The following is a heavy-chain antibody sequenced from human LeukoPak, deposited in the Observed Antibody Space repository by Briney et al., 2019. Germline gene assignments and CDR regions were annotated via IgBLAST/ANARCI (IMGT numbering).Heavy chain of an antibody. J-gene: IGHJ4*02. CDR2: ISSSSSVI. Sequence: SGGSLRLSCAASGFTFSSYSMNWVRQAPGKGLEWVSYISSSSSVIYYAESVKGRFTISRDNGKNSLFLQMNSLRAEDTAVYYCERDDDRPDNGLDYWGQGTLVTVSS. CDR3: ERDDDRPDNGLDY. D-gene: IGHD3-22*01. CDR1: GFTFSSYS. V-gene: IGHV3-48*01.